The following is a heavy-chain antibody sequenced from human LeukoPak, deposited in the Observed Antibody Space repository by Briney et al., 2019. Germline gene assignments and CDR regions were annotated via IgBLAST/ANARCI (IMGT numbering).Heavy chain of an antibody. CDR1: GGFITNYY. J-gene: IGHJ5*02. Sequence: SETLSLTCTVSGGFITNYYWSWIRQPPGKGLEWIGYIYYTGSTNYNPSLKSRVTISIDTSNNQFSLKLSSVTAADTAVYYCAREVVVAATWFDPWGQGTLVTVSS. CDR2: IYYTGST. V-gene: IGHV4-59*01. CDR3: AREVVVAATWFDP. D-gene: IGHD2-15*01.